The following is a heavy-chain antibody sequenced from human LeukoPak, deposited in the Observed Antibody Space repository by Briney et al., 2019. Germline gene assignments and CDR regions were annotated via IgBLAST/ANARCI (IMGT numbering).Heavy chain of an antibody. D-gene: IGHD3-22*01. CDR1: GGSISSSSYY. V-gene: IGHV4-39*01. Sequence: SETLSLTCAVSGGSISSSSYYWGWIRQPPGKGLEWIGSIYYSGSTYYNPSLKSRVTISVDTSKNQFSLKLSSVTAADTAVYYCARRDSSITKGAFDIWGQGTMVTVSS. CDR3: ARRDSSITKGAFDI. CDR2: IYYSGST. J-gene: IGHJ3*02.